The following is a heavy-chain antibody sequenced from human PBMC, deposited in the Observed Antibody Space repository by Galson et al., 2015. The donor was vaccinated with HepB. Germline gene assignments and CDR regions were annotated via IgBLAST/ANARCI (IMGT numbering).Heavy chain of an antibody. Sequence: SLRLSCAASGFTFSSFAMSWVRQAPGKGLEWVSAISGSGGSTYYADSVKGRFTISRDNSKNTLYLQMNSLRAEDTAVYYCAKGDFVVVVAATPDTVDPFDYWGQGTLVTVSS. J-gene: IGHJ4*02. V-gene: IGHV3-23*01. CDR3: AKGDFVVVVAATPDTVDPFDY. CDR2: ISGSGGST. D-gene: IGHD2-15*01. CDR1: GFTFSSFA.